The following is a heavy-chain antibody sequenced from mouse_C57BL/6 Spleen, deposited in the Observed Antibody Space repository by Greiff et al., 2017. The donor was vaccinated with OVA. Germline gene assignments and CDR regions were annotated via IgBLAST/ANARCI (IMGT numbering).Heavy chain of an antibody. CDR2: IDPEDGDT. D-gene: IGHD1-1*01. J-gene: IGHJ4*01. CDR1: GFNIKDYY. V-gene: IGHV14-1*01. Sequence: DVKLQESGAELVRPGASVKLSCTASGFNIKDYYMHWVKQRPEQGLEWIGRIDPEDGDTEYAPKFQGKATMTADTSSNTAYLQLSSLTSEDTAVYYCTTLYYYGSSPYYAMDYWGQGTSVTVSS. CDR3: TTLYYYGSSPYYAMDY.